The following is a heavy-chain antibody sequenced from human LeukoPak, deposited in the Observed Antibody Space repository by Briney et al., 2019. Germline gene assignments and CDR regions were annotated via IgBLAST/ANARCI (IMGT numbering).Heavy chain of an antibody. CDR1: GGSISTYY. J-gene: IGHJ3*02. CDR3: ASGATTGADAFDI. CDR2: IYYSGST. D-gene: IGHD1-26*01. Sequence: SETLSLTCTVSGGSISTYYWSWIRQPPGKGLEWIGYIYYSGSTNYNPSLKSRVTISVDTSKTQLSLKLSSVTAADTAVYYCASGATTGADAFDIWGQGTMVTVSS. V-gene: IGHV4-59*01.